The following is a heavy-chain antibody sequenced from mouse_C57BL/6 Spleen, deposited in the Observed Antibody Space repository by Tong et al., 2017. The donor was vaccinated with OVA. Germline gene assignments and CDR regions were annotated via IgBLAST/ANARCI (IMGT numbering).Heavy chain of an antibody. J-gene: IGHJ2*01. CDR1: GYSITSGYD. D-gene: IGHD1-1*01. CDR3: ARDRDYYGSRYYFDY. CDR2: ISYSGST. Sequence: EVQLQESGPGMVKPSQSLSLTCTVTGYSITSGYDWHWIRHFPGNKLEWMGYISYSGSTNYNPSLKSRISITHDTSKNHFFLKLNSVTTEDTATYYCARDRDYYGSRYYFDYWGQGTTLTVSS. V-gene: IGHV3-1*01.